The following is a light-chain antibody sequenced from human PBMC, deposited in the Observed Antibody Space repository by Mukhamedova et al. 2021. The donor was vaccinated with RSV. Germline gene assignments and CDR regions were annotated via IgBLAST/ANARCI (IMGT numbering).Light chain of an antibody. CDR2: GAS. V-gene: IGKV3-15*01. CDR3: QQYNNWPGS. CDR1: QSVSSN. Sequence: EYMGTLSCRASQSVSSNLAWYQQKPGQAPRPLIYGASTRATGIPARFSGSGSGTEFTLTISSLQSEDFAVYYCQQYNNWPGSFGQGTK. J-gene: IGKJ2*03.